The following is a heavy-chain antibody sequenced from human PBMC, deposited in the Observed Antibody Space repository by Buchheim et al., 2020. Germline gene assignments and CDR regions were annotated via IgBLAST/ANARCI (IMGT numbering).Heavy chain of an antibody. Sequence: VQLVQSGAEVKKPGASVKVSCKASGYTFTSYYMHWVRQAPGQGLEWMGIINPSGGSTSYAQKFQGRVTMTRATSTRTVYMELSSLRSEDTAVYYCARDLHYYDSSGYYFRYLFDYWGQGTL. CDR1: GYTFTSYY. D-gene: IGHD3-22*01. CDR2: INPSGGST. V-gene: IGHV1-46*01. CDR3: ARDLHYYDSSGYYFRYLFDY. J-gene: IGHJ4*02.